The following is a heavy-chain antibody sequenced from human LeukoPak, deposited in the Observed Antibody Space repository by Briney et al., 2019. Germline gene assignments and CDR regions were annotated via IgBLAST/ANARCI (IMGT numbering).Heavy chain of an antibody. CDR3: TTDSWIFAAPNSNWFDP. CDR2: IKSKTDGGTT. V-gene: IGHV3-15*07. Sequence: PGGSLRLSCAASGFTFSNAWMNWVRQAPGKGLEWVGRIKSKTDGGTTDYAAPVKGRFTISRDDSKNTLHLQMNSLKTEDTAVYYCTTDSWIFAAPNSNWFDPWGQGTLVTVSS. J-gene: IGHJ5*02. CDR1: GFTFSNAW. D-gene: IGHD3-3*01.